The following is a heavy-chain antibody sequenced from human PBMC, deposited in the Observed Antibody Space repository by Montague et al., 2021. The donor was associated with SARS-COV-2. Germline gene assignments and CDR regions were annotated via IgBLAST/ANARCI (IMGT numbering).Heavy chain of an antibody. CDR3: ARVPLSYDFWSGSSHYYYYYMDV. CDR2: ISSSGSTI. J-gene: IGHJ6*03. D-gene: IGHD3-3*01. V-gene: IGHV3-11*01. CDR1: GFTFSDYY. Sequence: SLRLSCAASGFTFSDYYMSWIRQAPGKGLEWVSYISSSGSTIYYADSVKGRFTISRDNAKNSLYLQMNSLRAEDTAVYYCARVPLSYDFWSGSSHYYYYYMDVWGKGTTVTVSS.